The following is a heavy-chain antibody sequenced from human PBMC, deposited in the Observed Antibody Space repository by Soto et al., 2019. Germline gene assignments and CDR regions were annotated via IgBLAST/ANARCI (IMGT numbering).Heavy chain of an antibody. D-gene: IGHD2-15*01. V-gene: IGHV3-74*01. Sequence: EVQLVESGGGLVQPGGSLRLSCAASGFTLSSRWMHWVRQAPGKGLVWVSRIKTDGTSTSYADSVKGRFTISRDNAKNTLHLQMNSLRAEDTAMYYCARDQDTYGQAVFDSWGQGTLVTVSS. CDR2: IKTDGTST. J-gene: IGHJ4*02. CDR3: ARDQDTYGQAVFDS. CDR1: GFTLSSRW.